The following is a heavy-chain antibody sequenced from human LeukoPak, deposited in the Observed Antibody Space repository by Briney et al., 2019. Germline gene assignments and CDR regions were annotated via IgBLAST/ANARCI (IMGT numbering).Heavy chain of an antibody. J-gene: IGHJ4*02. CDR1: GGSISSGGYC. CDR2: IYYSGST. CDR3: ARDEVGGSGYFDY. D-gene: IGHD3-10*01. V-gene: IGHV4-31*03. Sequence: PSETLSLTCTVSGGSISSGGYCWIWIPQHPGKGLEWIGYIYYSGSTYYNPSLKGRVTISVHTSKNQFSLKLCSVTAADTAVYYCARDEVGGSGYFDYWGQGTLVTASS.